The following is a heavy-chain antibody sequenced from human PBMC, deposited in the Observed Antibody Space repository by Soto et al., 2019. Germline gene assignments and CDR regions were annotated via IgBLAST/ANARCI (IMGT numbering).Heavy chain of an antibody. CDR1: GYTFTGYY. J-gene: IGHJ6*02. V-gene: IGHV1-2*02. Sequence: ASVKVSCKASGYTFTGYYMHWVRQAPGQGLEWMGWINPNSGGTNYAQKFQGRVTMTRDTSISTAYMELSRLRSDDTAVYYCARDEGYTHYYYAMDVWGQGTTVTVSS. D-gene: IGHD6-13*01. CDR2: INPNSGGT. CDR3: ARDEGYTHYYYAMDV.